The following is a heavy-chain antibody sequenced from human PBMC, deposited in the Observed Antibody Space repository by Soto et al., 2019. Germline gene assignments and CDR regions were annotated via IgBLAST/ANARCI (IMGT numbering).Heavy chain of an antibody. Sequence: WGSVKVSFKASGGPFSSYAISLVRQAPGQGLEWMGGIIPIFGTANYAQKFQGRVTITADESTSTAYMELSSLRSEDTAVYYCARKSGTYEYYYYYGMDVWGQGTTVTVSS. CDR2: IIPIFGTA. D-gene: IGHD1-7*01. CDR3: ARKSGTYEYYYYYGMDV. CDR1: GGPFSSYA. J-gene: IGHJ6*01. V-gene: IGHV1-69*13.